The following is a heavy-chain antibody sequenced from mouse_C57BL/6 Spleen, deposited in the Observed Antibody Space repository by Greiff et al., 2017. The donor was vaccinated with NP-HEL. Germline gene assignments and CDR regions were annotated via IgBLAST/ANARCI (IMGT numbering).Heavy chain of an antibody. J-gene: IGHJ1*03. V-gene: IGHV1-54*01. D-gene: IGHD2-1*01. CDR2: INPGSGGT. Sequence: VQLQQSGAELVRPGTSVKVSCKASGYAFTNSLIEWVKQRPGQGLEWIGVINPGSGGTNYNEKFKGKATLTADKSSSTAYMQLSSLTSEDSAVYFCARAPGGNYWYFDVWGTGTTVTVSS. CDR3: ARAPGGNYWYFDV. CDR1: GYAFTNSL.